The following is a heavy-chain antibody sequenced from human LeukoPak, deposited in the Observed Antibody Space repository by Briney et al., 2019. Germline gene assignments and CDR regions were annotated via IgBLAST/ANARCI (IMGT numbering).Heavy chain of an antibody. CDR1: GGCISSYY. CDR2: IYYSGST. D-gene: IGHD1-26*01. J-gene: IGHJ4*02. CDR3: ARAAGSYLGIDY. Sequence: SETLPLTCTVSGGCISSYYWSWIRQPPGKGLEWIGYIYYSGSTNYNPSLKSRVTISVDTSKNQFSLKLSSVTAADTAVYYCARAAGSYLGIDYWGQGTLVTVSS. V-gene: IGHV4-59*01.